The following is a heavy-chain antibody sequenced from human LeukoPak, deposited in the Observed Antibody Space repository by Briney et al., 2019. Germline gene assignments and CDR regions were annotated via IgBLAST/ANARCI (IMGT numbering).Heavy chain of an antibody. CDR2: ICYDVSNK. J-gene: IGHJ4*02. D-gene: IGHD1-26*01. CDR1: GFTSTSDG. Sequence: PGRSLRLSCAASGFTSTSDGIHWVRQAPSQGRGWVAVICYDVSNKYYTDTVQRRFTIYTDNSKNPLYLQMNSLRAEHTAVYYCAKVGEERTXXGVDYWGQXXLVXXSS. V-gene: IGHV3-33*06. CDR3: AKVGEERTXXGVDY.